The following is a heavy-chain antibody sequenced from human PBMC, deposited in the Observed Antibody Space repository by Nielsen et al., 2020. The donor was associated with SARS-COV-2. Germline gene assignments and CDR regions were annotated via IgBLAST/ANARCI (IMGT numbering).Heavy chain of an antibody. J-gene: IGHJ4*02. V-gene: IGHV5-51*01. CDR1: GYSFTSYW. CDR2: IYPGDSDT. Sequence: GGSLRLSCKGSGYSFTSYWIGWVRQMPGKGLEWMGIIYPGDSDTRYSPSFQGQVTISADKSISTAYLQWSSLKASDTAMYYCARTPYSNYVFWFDCWGQGTLVTVSS. D-gene: IGHD4-11*01. CDR3: ARTPYSNYVFWFDC.